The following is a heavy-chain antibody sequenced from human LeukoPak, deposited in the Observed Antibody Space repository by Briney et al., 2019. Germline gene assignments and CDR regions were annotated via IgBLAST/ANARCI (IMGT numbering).Heavy chain of an antibody. D-gene: IGHD4-17*01. Sequence: GGSLRLSCAASGFTFSSYWMSWVRQTPGKGLEWVANIKQDGSEKYYVDSVKGRFTISRDNAKNSLYLQMNSLRAEDTAVYYCARAQATVTTPVDYWGQGTLVTVSS. CDR3: ARAQATVTTPVDY. V-gene: IGHV3-7*01. CDR1: GFTFSSYW. CDR2: IKQDGSEK. J-gene: IGHJ4*02.